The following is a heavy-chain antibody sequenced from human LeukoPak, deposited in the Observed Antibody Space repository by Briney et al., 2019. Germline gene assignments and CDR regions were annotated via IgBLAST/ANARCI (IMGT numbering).Heavy chain of an antibody. CDR3: ARRKELTLGRPLDY. J-gene: IGHJ4*02. V-gene: IGHV3-48*04. CDR1: GLIFSGYT. CDR2: MHRNSSPI. Sequence: PGGPQRLLCAPSGLIFSGYTMIWPRHAPGKAGEGGPCMHRNSSPIYYEVYVKGRFTISRDNDKNSLYLKMNSQRAEDRAVYYCARRKELTLGRPLDYWGQGTQVTVSS. D-gene: IGHD3-10*01.